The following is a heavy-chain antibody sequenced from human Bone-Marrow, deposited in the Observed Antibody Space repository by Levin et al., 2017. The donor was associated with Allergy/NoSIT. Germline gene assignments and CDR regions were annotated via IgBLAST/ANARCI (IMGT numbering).Heavy chain of an antibody. D-gene: IGHD5-18*01. CDR3: ARDKGYSYGFDY. CDR1: GFTFRSYG. CDR2: IWYDESNK. V-gene: IGHV3-33*01. J-gene: IGHJ4*02. Sequence: LSLTCAASGFTFRSYGMHWVRQAPGKGLEWVAVIWYDESNKYYGDSVKGRFTISSDNSKNTLYLQMNSLRAEDTAVYYCARDKGYSYGFDYWGQGTLVTVSS.